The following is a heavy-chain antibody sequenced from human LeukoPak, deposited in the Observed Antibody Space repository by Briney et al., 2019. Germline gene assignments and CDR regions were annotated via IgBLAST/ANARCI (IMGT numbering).Heavy chain of an antibody. CDR2: MSETGANT. J-gene: IGHJ3*01. V-gene: IGHV3-23*01. CDR1: GITLSNYG. Sequence: GGSLRLSCAVSGITLSNYGMSWVRQAPGKGLEWVSGMSETGANTNYADSVKGRFTISRDNSKSTLYLQMNSLRAEDTAIYYCAKGKTGSFYTAFDFWGQGTMVTVST. D-gene: IGHD1-26*01. CDR3: AKGKTGSFYTAFDF.